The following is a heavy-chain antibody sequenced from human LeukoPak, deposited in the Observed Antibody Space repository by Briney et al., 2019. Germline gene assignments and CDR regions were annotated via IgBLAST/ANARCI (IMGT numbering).Heavy chain of an antibody. D-gene: IGHD3-10*01. V-gene: IGHV3-23*01. CDR3: AKDHGSGSYRAFDI. Sequence: GGSLRLSCAASGFTFTRFAMYWVRQAPGKGLEFVSAISGSGGSTYYADSVKGRFTISRDNSKNTLYLQMNSLRAEDTAVYYCAKDHGSGSYRAFDIWGQGTMVTVSS. CDR1: GFTFTRFA. J-gene: IGHJ3*02. CDR2: ISGSGGST.